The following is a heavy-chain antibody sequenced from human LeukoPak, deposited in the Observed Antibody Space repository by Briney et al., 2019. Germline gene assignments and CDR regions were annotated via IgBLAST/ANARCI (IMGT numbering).Heavy chain of an antibody. Sequence: ASVKVSCKASGYTFTSYGISWVRQAPGQGLEWMGWISAYNGNTNYAQKLQGRVTMTTDTSTSTAYMELRSLRSDDTAVYCCARDLAVIWVRGVSNGPNAFDIWGQGTMVTVSS. CDR3: ARDLAVIWVRGVSNGPNAFDI. CDR1: GYTFTSYG. V-gene: IGHV1-18*01. D-gene: IGHD3-10*01. J-gene: IGHJ3*02. CDR2: ISAYNGNT.